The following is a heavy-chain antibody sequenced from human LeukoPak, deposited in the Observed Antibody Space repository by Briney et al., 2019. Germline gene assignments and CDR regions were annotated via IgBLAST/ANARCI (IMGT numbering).Heavy chain of an antibody. D-gene: IGHD5-18*01. J-gene: IGHJ5*02. V-gene: IGHV4-59*01. CDR1: GGSISSYY. CDR2: IYYSGSP. Sequence: PSETLSLTCTVSGGSISSYYWSWIRQPPGKGLEWIGYIYYSGSPNYNPSLKSRDTISLDTSKNQFSLKLSSVTAADKAVYYCARGYSYGDNWFDPWGQGTLVTVSS. CDR3: ARGYSYGDNWFDP.